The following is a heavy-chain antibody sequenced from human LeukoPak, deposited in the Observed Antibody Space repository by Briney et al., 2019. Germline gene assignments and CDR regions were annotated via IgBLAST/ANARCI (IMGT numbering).Heavy chain of an antibody. CDR1: GFTFSSYS. CDR2: ISSSSSYI. Sequence: GSLRLSCAASGFTFSSYSMNWVRQAPGKGLEWVSSISSSSSYIYYVDSVKGRFTISRDNAKNSLYLQMNSLRAEDTAVYYCARVDETTFSFDYWGQGTLVTVSS. D-gene: IGHD2/OR15-2a*01. V-gene: IGHV3-21*01. CDR3: ARVDETTFSFDY. J-gene: IGHJ4*02.